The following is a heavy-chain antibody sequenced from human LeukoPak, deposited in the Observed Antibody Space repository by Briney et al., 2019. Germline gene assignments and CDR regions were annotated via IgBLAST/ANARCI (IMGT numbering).Heavy chain of an antibody. Sequence: GGSLRLSCAASGFTFSRYGMNWVRQAPGKGLEWVSAISGSGSGTYYADSVKGRFTISRDNSKNALYLQMNSLRAEDTAVYYCAKDVYYDILTGYQAGLFDPWGQGTLVTVSS. CDR1: GFTFSRYG. CDR3: AKDVYYDILTGYQAGLFDP. CDR2: ISGSGSGT. D-gene: IGHD3-9*01. V-gene: IGHV3-23*01. J-gene: IGHJ5*02.